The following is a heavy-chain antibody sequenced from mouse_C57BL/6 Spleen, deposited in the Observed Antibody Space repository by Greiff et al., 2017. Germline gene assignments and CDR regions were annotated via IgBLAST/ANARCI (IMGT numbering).Heavy chain of an antibody. D-gene: IGHD1-1*01. J-gene: IGHJ1*03. V-gene: IGHV1-69*01. Sequence: QVQLQQPGAELVMPGASVKLSCKASGYTFTSYWMHWVKQRPGQGLEWIGEIDPSDSYTNYNQKFKGKSTLTVDKSSSTAYMQLSSLTSEDSAVYYWVRDNYYGSATKDFDVWGTGTTVTVSS. CDR3: VRDNYYGSATKDFDV. CDR2: IDPSDSYT. CDR1: GYTFTSYW.